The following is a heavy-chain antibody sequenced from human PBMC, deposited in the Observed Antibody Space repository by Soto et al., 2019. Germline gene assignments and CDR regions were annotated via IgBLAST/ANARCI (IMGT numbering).Heavy chain of an antibody. CDR3: ARESEDLTSNFDY. J-gene: IGHJ4*02. V-gene: IGHV3-21*06. CDR1: GFTFTRYS. Sequence: VGSLRLSCAASGFTFTRYSMNWVRQAPGKGLEWVSSISSTTNYIYYGDSMKGRFTISRDNAKNSLYLEMNSLRAEDTAVYCCARESEDLTSNFDYWGQGTLVTVSS. CDR2: ISSTTNYI.